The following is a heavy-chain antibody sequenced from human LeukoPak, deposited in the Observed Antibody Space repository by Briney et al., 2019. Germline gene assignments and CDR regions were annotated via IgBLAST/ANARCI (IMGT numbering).Heavy chain of an antibody. D-gene: IGHD1-26*01. J-gene: IGHJ3*02. CDR1: GYSISSGYY. CDR3: ARDRRSGSLYGAFDI. CDR2: IYHSGST. V-gene: IGHV4-38-2*02. Sequence: PSETLSLTCTVSGYSISSGYYWGWIRQPPGKGLEWIGSIYHSGSTYYNPSLKSRVTISVDTSKNQFSLKLSSVTAADTAVYYCARDRRSGSLYGAFDIWGQGTLVTVSS.